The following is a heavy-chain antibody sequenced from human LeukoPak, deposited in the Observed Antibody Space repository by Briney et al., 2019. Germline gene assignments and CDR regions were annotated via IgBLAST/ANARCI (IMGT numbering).Heavy chain of an antibody. V-gene: IGHV3-15*01. J-gene: IGHJ4*02. CDR2: IKRKIDGETT. CDR1: GFSFNNAG. D-gene: IGHD3-10*01. Sequence: PGGSLSLSCAVSGFSFNNAGLNWVRQAPGKGLEWVGRIKRKIDGETTDYAAPVKGRFTISRDDSKSTLYLQMNSLKSEDTAVYYCTTLSFVWFGDDYWGQGTLVTVSS. CDR3: TTLSFVWFGDDY.